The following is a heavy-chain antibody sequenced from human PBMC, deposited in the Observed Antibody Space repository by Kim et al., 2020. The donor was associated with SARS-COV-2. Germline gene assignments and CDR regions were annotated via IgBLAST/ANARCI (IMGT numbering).Heavy chain of an antibody. CDR3: ARSGSDDYGDSIYYGMDV. CDR2: INHSGST. Sequence: SETLSLTCAVYGGSFSGYYWSWIRQPPGKGLEWIGEINHSGSTNYNPSLKSRVTISVDTSKNQFSLKLSSVTAADTAVYYCARSGSDDYGDSIYYGMDVWGQGTTVTVSS. J-gene: IGHJ6*02. CDR1: GGSFSGYY. V-gene: IGHV4-34*01. D-gene: IGHD4-17*01.